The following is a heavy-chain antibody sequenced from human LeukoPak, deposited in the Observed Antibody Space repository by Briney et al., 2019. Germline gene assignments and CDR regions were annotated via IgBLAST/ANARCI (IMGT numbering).Heavy chain of an antibody. CDR3: ARQGGTAQCSGGSCYRSWFDP. D-gene: IGHD2-15*01. J-gene: IGHJ5*02. CDR2: ISYDGSNK. CDR1: GFTFSSYA. V-gene: IGHV3-30-3*01. Sequence: GRSLRLSCAASGFTFSSYAMHWVRQAPGKGLEWVAVISYDGSNKYYADSVKGRFTISRDNSKNTLYLQMNSLRAEDAAVYYCARQGGTAQCSGGSCYRSWFDPWGQGTLVTVSS.